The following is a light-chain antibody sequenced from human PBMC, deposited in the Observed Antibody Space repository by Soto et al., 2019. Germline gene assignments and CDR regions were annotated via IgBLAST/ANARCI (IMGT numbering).Light chain of an antibody. CDR3: SSHKISDLFV. CDR2: SNT. V-gene: IGLV1-44*01. CDR1: SSNIGSHT. J-gene: IGLJ7*01. Sequence: QSVLTQPPSASGTPGQRVTISCSGSSSNIGSHTVNWYQQLPGAAPRLLIYSNTQRPSGVPDRFSGSKSGTSASLAISGLRSEDEADYYCSSHKISDLFVFGSGTQLTVL.